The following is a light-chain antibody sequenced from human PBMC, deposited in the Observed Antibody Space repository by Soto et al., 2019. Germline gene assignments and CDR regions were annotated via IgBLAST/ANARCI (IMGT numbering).Light chain of an antibody. Sequence: QPVLTQSPSASASLGASVKLTCTLSSGHSNYAIAWYQQQPEKGPRYLMKLATDGSHTKGDGIPDRFSGSSSGAERYLTISSLQSEDEADYYCQTWGTGGWVFGGGTKVTVL. CDR1: SGHSNYA. V-gene: IGLV4-69*01. CDR2: LATDGSH. J-gene: IGLJ3*02. CDR3: QTWGTGGWV.